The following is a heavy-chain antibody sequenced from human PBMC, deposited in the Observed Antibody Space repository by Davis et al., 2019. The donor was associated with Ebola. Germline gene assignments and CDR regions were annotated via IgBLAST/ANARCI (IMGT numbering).Heavy chain of an antibody. CDR1: GYTFTSYY. J-gene: IGHJ6*02. CDR3: AAGRITIFGVVEEGMDV. D-gene: IGHD3-3*01. V-gene: IGHV1-46*01. CDR2: IIPILGIA. Sequence: ASVKVSCKASGYTFTSYYMHWVRQAPGQGLEWMGRIIPILGIANYAQKFQERVTITRDMSTSTAYMELSSLRSEDTAVYYCAAGRITIFGVVEEGMDVWGQGTTVTVSS.